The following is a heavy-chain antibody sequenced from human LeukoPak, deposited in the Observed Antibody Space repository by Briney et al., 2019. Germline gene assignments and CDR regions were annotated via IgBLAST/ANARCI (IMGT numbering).Heavy chain of an antibody. Sequence: PGGSLRLSCAASGFTFSGYEMNWVRQAPGKGLEWVSYISSSGGTIYYADSVKGRFTISRDNAKNSLYLQMNSLRAEDTAVYYCARGPSSGWYYVDYWAREPWSPSPQ. J-gene: IGHJ4*02. D-gene: IGHD6-19*01. V-gene: IGHV3-48*03. CDR2: ISSSGGTI. CDR3: ARGPSSGWYYVDY. CDR1: GFTFSGYE.